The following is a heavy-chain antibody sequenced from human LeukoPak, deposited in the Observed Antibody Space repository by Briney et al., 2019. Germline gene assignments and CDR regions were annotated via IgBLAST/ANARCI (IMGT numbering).Heavy chain of an antibody. Sequence: PGGSLRLSCAASGFSFSSYCMHWVRQAPGKGLVWVSRINSDGSRTSYADSVKGRFTISRDNAKNTLYLQLNSLRAEDTAVYYCAREGGYSSGPDYWGQGALVTVSS. J-gene: IGHJ4*02. V-gene: IGHV3-74*01. CDR3: AREGGYSSGPDY. CDR2: INSDGSRT. CDR1: GFSFSSYC. D-gene: IGHD6-19*01.